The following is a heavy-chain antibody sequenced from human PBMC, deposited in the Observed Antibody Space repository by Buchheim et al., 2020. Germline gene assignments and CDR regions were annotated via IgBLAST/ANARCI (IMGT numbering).Heavy chain of an antibody. CDR3: ARAGGSYPRWTD. V-gene: IGHV4-34*01. CDR2: INHSGST. Sequence: QVQLQQWGAGLLKPSETLSLTCAVYGGSFSGYYCSWIRQPPGKGLEWIGEINHSGSTNYNPSLKSRVTIQVETSKTQCSLKLSSVTAADTAVYYCARAGGSYPRWTDWGQGTL. D-gene: IGHD1-26*01. CDR1: GGSFSGYY. J-gene: IGHJ4*02.